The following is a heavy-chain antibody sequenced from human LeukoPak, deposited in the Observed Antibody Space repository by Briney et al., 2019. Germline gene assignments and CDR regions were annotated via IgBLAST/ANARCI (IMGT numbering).Heavy chain of an antibody. CDR1: GFTFSSHA. Sequence: GGSLRLSCAASGFTFSSHAMSWVRQAPGKGLEWVSAISGSGGGTYYADSVKGRFTISRDNSKNTLYLQMNSLRAEDTAVYYCAKGDFYGDYPYGMDVWGQGTTVTVSS. V-gene: IGHV3-23*01. CDR3: AKGDFYGDYPYGMDV. D-gene: IGHD3-3*01. J-gene: IGHJ6*02. CDR2: ISGSGGGT.